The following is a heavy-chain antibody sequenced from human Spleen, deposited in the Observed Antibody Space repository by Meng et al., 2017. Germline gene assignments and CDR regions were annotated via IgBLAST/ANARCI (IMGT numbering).Heavy chain of an antibody. J-gene: IGHJ6*02. CDR2: ISYDGTNK. Sequence: GGSLRLSCAASGFTFRSYAMHWVRQAPGKGLDWVAVISYDGTNKYYVDSVKGRFTISRDNSKNTLYLQMNSLRAEDTAVYYCARDQAALAAAGTGYGVDVWGQGTTVTVSS. CDR1: GFTFRSYA. CDR3: ARDQAALAAAGTGYGVDV. D-gene: IGHD6-13*01. V-gene: IGHV3-30*04.